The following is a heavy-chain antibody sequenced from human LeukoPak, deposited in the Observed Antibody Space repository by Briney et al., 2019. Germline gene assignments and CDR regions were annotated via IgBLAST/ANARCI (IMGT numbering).Heavy chain of an antibody. CDR3: ARDNRYSSGPFDY. J-gene: IGHJ4*02. Sequence: PGGSLRLSCAASGFTFSSYAMHWVRQAPGKGLEWVAAISYDGSNKYYADSVKGRFTISRDNSKNTLYLQMNSLRAEDTAVYYCARDNRYSSGPFDYWGQGTLVTVSS. CDR2: ISYDGSNK. D-gene: IGHD6-19*01. V-gene: IGHV3-30*04. CDR1: GFTFSSYA.